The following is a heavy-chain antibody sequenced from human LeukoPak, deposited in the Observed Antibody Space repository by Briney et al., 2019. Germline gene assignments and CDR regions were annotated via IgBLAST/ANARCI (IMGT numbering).Heavy chain of an antibody. CDR3: ARNLGRSYYDSSGYQDWFDP. V-gene: IGHV1-2*02. D-gene: IGHD3-22*01. CDR2: INPNGGGT. Sequence: ASLKVSCKASGYTFTGYYMHWVRQAPGQGLEWMGWINPNGGGTNYAQKFQGRVTMTRDTSISTAYMELSRLRSDDTAVYYCARNLGRSYYDSSGYQDWFDPWGKGTPVTVSS. J-gene: IGHJ5*02. CDR1: GYTFTGYY.